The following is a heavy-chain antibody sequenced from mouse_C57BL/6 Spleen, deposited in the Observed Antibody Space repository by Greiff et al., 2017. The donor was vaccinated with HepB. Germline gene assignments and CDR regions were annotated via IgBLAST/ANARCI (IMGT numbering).Heavy chain of an antibody. CDR3: ARLASNLDY. D-gene: IGHD2-5*01. V-gene: IGHV1-81*01. CDR2: IYPRSGNT. J-gene: IGHJ2*01. CDR1: GYTFTSYG. Sequence: QVHVKQSGAELARPGASVKLSCKASGYTFTSYGISWVKQRTGQGLEWIGEIYPRSGNTYYNEKFKGKATLTADKSSSTAYMELRSLTSEDSAVYFCARLASNLDYWGQGTTLTVSS.